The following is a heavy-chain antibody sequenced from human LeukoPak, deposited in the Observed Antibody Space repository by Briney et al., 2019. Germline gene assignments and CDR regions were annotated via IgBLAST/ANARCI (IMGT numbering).Heavy chain of an antibody. J-gene: IGHJ4*02. CDR3: ARDLGYYYDGSPHSY. CDR1: GFTFSSYS. CDR2: ISSSSSYI. Sequence: PGGSLRLSCAASGFTFSSYSMNWVRQAPGKGLEWVSSISSSSSYIYYADSVKGRFTISRDNAKNSLYLQMNSLRAEDTAVYYCARDLGYYYDGSPHSYWGQGTLVTVSS. D-gene: IGHD3-22*01. V-gene: IGHV3-21*01.